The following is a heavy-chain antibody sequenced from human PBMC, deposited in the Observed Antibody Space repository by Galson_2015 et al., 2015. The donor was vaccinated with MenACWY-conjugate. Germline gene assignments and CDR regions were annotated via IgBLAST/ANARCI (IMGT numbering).Heavy chain of an antibody. CDR3: ARLLALGSPSYYYYYYYMDV. Sequence: SVKVSCKASGYTFTSYGICWVRQAPGQGLEWMGWISAYNGNTNYAQKLQGRVTMTTDTSTSTAYMELRSLRSDDTAVYYCARLLALGSPSYYYYYYYMDVWGKGTTVTVSS. V-gene: IGHV1-18*01. J-gene: IGHJ6*03. D-gene: IGHD1-26*01. CDR2: ISAYNGNT. CDR1: GYTFTSYG.